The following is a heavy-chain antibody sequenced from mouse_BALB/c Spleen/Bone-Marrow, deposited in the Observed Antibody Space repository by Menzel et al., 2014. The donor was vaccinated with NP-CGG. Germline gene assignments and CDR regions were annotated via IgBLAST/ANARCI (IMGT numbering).Heavy chain of an antibody. CDR2: IDPSTSET. J-gene: IGHJ4*01. CDR1: DYTFTSYW. Sequence: QVQLQQSGADLVRPGSSVKMSCKASDYTFTSYWMHWVKQRPGQGLERIGMIDPSTSETRLNQKFKDKATLTADKSSNTVHMQISRAASEDSAGYYCGRSTRARDYWGQGTSVTVSS. CDR3: GRSTRARDY. V-gene: IGHV1-52*01.